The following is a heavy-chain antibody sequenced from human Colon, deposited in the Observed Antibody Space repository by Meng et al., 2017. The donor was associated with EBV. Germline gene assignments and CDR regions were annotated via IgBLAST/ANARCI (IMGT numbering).Heavy chain of an antibody. J-gene: IGHJ4*02. D-gene: IGHD1-26*01. V-gene: IGHV4-34*12. Sequence: QVQLQQWAAGLLQPSXTLSLTCAVNGGSLSGAYWNWIRQPPGKGLEWIGDIIHGGIPSYNPSLQSRVTISIDTSKNQLSLMLSSVTAADTAVYYYAWRPTAFTYWGQGTLVTVSS. CDR1: GGSLSGAY. CDR3: AWRPTAFTY. CDR2: IIHGGIP.